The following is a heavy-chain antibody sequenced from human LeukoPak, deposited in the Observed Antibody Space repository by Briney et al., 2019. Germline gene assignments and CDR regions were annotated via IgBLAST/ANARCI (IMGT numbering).Heavy chain of an antibody. J-gene: IGHJ5*02. V-gene: IGHV3-53*01. D-gene: IGHD6-19*01. CDR1: GISVSSNY. Sequence: GGSLRLSCAASGISVSSNYMSWVRQAPGKGLEWVSVLYSGGSIYYADSVKGRFTISRDNSKNTLYLQMNSLRAEDTAVYYCAKAPVAGTGWFDPWGQGTLVTVSS. CDR3: AKAPVAGTGWFDP. CDR2: LYSGGSI.